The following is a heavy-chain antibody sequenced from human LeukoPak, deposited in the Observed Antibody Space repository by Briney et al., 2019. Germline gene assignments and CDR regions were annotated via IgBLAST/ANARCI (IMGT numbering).Heavy chain of an antibody. Sequence: GASVKVSCKASGYTFTSYGISWVRQAPGQGLEWMGWISAHNGNTNYAQKLQGRVTMTTDTSTGTAYMELRSLRSDDTAVYYCARPVLLWFGELLSFWFDPWGQGTLVTVSS. CDR1: GYTFTSYG. J-gene: IGHJ5*02. D-gene: IGHD3-10*01. V-gene: IGHV1-18*01. CDR3: ARPVLLWFGELLSFWFDP. CDR2: ISAHNGNT.